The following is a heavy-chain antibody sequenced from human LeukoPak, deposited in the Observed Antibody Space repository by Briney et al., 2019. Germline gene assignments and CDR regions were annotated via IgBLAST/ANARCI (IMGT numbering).Heavy chain of an antibody. Sequence: SVKVSCKASGGTFSSYAISWVRQAPGQGLEWMGGIIPIFGTANYAQKFQGRVTITADESTSTAYMELSSLRSEDTAVYYCARESVRGVLSNDYWGQGTLVTVSS. CDR1: GGTFSSYA. V-gene: IGHV1-69*13. CDR3: ARESVRGVLSNDY. D-gene: IGHD3-10*01. CDR2: IIPIFGTA. J-gene: IGHJ4*02.